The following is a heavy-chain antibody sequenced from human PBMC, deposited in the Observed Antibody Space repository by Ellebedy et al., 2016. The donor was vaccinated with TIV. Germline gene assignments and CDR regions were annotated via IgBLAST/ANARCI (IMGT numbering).Heavy chain of an antibody. CDR1: GFTFSSYS. Sequence: GESLKISCSASGFTFSSYSMNWVRQAPGKGLEWVSSISSSSSYIYYADSVKGRFTISRDNAKNSLYLQMNSLRAEDTAVYYCAKGLERWLQLIDYWGQGTLVTVSS. J-gene: IGHJ4*02. CDR2: ISSSSSYI. D-gene: IGHD5-24*01. CDR3: AKGLERWLQLIDY. V-gene: IGHV3-21*01.